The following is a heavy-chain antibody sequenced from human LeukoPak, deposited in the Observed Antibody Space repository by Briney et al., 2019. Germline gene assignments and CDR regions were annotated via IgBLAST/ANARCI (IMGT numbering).Heavy chain of an antibody. D-gene: IGHD1-26*01. CDR1: GFTFSNYA. CDR3: ARRPSGFDI. J-gene: IGHJ3*02. Sequence: GGSLRLSCAASGFTFSNYAMNWVRQAPGKGLEWVSGISGSDGSTYYADSVKGRFTISRDSSKNTVYLQMNNLRAEDTAVYYCARRPSGFDIWGQGTMVTVSS. V-gene: IGHV3-23*01. CDR2: ISGSDGST.